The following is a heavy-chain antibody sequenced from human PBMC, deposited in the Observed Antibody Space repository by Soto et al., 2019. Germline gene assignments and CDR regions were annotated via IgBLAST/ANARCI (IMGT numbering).Heavy chain of an antibody. V-gene: IGHV3-33*01. J-gene: IGHJ6*02. Sequence: PGGSLRLSCAASGFTFSSYGMHWVRQAPGKGLEWVAVIWYDGSNKYYADSVKGRFTISRDNSKNTLYLQMNSLRAEDTAVYYCARDRGYEFYYYYGMDVWGQGTTVTVSS. CDR3: ARDRGYEFYYYYGMDV. CDR1: GFTFSSYG. CDR2: IWYDGSNK. D-gene: IGHD5-12*01.